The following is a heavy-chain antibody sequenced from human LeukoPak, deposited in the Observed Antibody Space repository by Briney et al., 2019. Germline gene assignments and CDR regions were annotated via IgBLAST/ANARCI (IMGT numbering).Heavy chain of an antibody. CDR2: IYYSGST. Sequence: SETLSLTCTVSSGSITSADYNWSWIRQPPGQGLEWIGYIYYSGSTYYNPSLGSRVSISIDASKNQFSLKLTSVTAADTAVYYCSRKSHLGDLSLGYFHHWGQGTLVTVSS. CDR1: SGSITSADYN. V-gene: IGHV4-30-4*01. J-gene: IGHJ1*01. D-gene: IGHD3-16*02. CDR3: SRKSHLGDLSLGYFHH.